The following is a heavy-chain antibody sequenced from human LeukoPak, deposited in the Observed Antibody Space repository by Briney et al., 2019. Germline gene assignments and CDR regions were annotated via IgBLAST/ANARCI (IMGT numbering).Heavy chain of an antibody. CDR2: IYTSGST. CDR1: GGSISSYY. CDR3: ARGRDVVVVPAADFDY. D-gene: IGHD2-2*01. Sequence: SETLSLTCTVSGGSISSYYWSWIRQPAGKGLERIGRIYTSGSTNYNPSLKSRVTMSVDTSKNQFSLKLSSVTAADTAVYYCARGRDVVVVPAADFDYWGQGILVTVSS. V-gene: IGHV4-4*07. J-gene: IGHJ4*02.